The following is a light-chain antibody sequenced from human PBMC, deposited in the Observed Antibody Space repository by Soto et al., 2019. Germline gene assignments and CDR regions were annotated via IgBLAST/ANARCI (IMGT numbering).Light chain of an antibody. CDR1: YSISSS. Sequence: VWTQPPGTLSQHKGERATLSCRASYSISSSLAWYQQKPGQAPRLLIYDASNRATGIPARFSGSGSGTDSTLTISSLEPEDFAVYYCQQCSNWPRTFGQGTKVDIK. J-gene: IGKJ1*01. V-gene: IGKV3-11*01. CDR2: DAS. CDR3: QQCSNWPRT.